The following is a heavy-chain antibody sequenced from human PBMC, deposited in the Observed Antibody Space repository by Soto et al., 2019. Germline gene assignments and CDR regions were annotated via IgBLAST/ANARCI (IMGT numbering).Heavy chain of an antibody. V-gene: IGHV3-15*07. J-gene: IGHJ4*02. CDR1: GFTISNAL. D-gene: IGHD6-13*01. CDR3: STEGYSSSWDLDY. Sequence: GGSMRLSCAASGFTISNALMNWVRQDTGKGLEWVGRIKRKADGGTTHYAAPVKGRFTISRDDSKNTLYLQMNSLKTEDTAVYYCSTEGYSSSWDLDYWGQGALVTVSS. CDR2: IKRKADGGTT.